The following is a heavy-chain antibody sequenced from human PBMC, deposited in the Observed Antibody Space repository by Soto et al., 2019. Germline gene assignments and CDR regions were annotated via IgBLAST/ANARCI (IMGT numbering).Heavy chain of an antibody. CDR2: ISYSGSI. V-gene: IGHV4-39*02. CDR1: GGSISSSGYY. J-gene: IGHJ5*02. Sequence: QLQLQESGPGLVKPSETLSLTCSVSGGSISSSGYYWGWIRQPPGKRLEWIGSISYSGSIYYSPSLKSRVTLSVDTSKNHFSLRLSSVTAADTAVYYCALRASSSGWSFDPWGQGTLVTVSS. CDR3: ALRASSSGWSFDP. D-gene: IGHD6-19*01.